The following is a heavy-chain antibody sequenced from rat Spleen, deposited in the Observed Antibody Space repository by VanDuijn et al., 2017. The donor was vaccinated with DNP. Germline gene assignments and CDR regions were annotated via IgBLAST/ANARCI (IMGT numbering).Heavy chain of an antibody. CDR2: ISYDGSIT. Sequence: EVQLVESGGGLVQPGRSLKLSCAASGFTFSDYYMAWVRQAPTKGLEWVATISYDGSITYYRDSVKGRFTISRDNAKSTLYLQMDSLRSEDTATYYCARQGSYRDAMDAWGQGTSVTVSS. D-gene: IGHD1-12*01. CDR1: GFTFSDYY. V-gene: IGHV5-7*01. CDR3: ARQGSYRDAMDA. J-gene: IGHJ4*01.